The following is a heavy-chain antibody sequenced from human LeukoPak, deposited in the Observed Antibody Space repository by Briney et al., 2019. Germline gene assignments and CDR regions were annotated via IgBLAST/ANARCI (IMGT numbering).Heavy chain of an antibody. D-gene: IGHD5-18*01. J-gene: IGHJ6*02. Sequence: GRSLRLSCVASGFTLSSHGMHWVRQAPGKGLEWVAVLWYDGRNKYYADSVKGRFTISRDDSKNTLYLQMNSLGAEDTAVYYCARDPQHSMDVWGQGTTITVSS. CDR2: LWYDGRNK. CDR1: GFTLSSHG. V-gene: IGHV3-33*01. CDR3: ARDPQHSMDV.